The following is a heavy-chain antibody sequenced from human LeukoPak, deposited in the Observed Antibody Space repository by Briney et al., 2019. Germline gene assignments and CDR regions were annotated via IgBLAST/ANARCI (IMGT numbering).Heavy chain of an antibody. Sequence: SETLSLTCAVYGGSFSGYYWSWIRQPPGKGLEWTGEINHSGSTNYNPSLKSRVTISVDTSKNQFSLKLSSVTAADTAVYYCARVSRNYYDSSGYYYANWFDPWGQGTLVTVSS. V-gene: IGHV4-34*01. J-gene: IGHJ5*02. CDR2: INHSGST. D-gene: IGHD3-22*01. CDR1: GGSFSGYY. CDR3: ARVSRNYYDSSGYYYANWFDP.